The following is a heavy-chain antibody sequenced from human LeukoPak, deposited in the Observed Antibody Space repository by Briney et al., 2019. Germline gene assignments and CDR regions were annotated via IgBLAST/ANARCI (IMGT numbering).Heavy chain of an antibody. J-gene: IGHJ4*02. CDR3: ATDWVAVDPT. V-gene: IGHV1-24*01. CDR1: GYTLTELS. CDR2: FDPEDGET. Sequence: ASVTVSFRVSGYTLTELSMHWVRQAPGKGLEWMGGFDPEDGETIYAQKFQGRVTMTEDTSTDTAYMELSSLRSEDTAVYYCATDWVAVDPTWGQGTLVTVSS. D-gene: IGHD6-19*01.